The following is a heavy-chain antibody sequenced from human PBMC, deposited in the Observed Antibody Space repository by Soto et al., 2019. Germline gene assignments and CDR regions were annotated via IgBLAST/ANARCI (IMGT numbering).Heavy chain of an antibody. Sequence: SETLSLTCTVSGGSISSVNYYWNWIRQHPGKGLEWIGYISYSGSTYYNPSLRSRVTISVDTSKNHFSLKLISVTAADTAVFYCARDIERIRGPHHNSVGPGHWGQGTLVTVSS. J-gene: IGHJ4*02. D-gene: IGHD1-1*01. CDR3: ARDIERIRGPHHNSVGPGH. CDR1: GGSISSVNYY. CDR2: ISYSGST. V-gene: IGHV4-31*03.